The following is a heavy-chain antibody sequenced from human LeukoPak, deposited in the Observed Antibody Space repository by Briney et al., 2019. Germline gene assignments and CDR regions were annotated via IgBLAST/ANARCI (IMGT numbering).Heavy chain of an antibody. Sequence: ASVKVSCKASGYTFTGYYMHWVRQAPGQGLEWMGWINPNSGGTNYAQKFQGRVTMTRDTSISTAYMELSRLRYDDTAVYYCARVKGLDYGDYEYYFDYWGQGTLVTVSS. J-gene: IGHJ4*02. D-gene: IGHD4-17*01. CDR3: ARVKGLDYGDYEYYFDY. CDR2: INPNSGGT. V-gene: IGHV1-2*02. CDR1: GYTFTGYY.